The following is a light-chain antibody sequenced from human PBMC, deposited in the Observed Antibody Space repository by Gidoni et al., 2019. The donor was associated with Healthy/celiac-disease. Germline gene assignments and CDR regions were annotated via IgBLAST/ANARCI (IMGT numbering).Light chain of an antibody. J-gene: IGLJ2*01. CDR3: QTWDSGTAV. CDR1: KLGDKY. CDR2: QDN. V-gene: IGLV3-1*01. Sequence: SYELTQPPSVSVFPGQTASITCSGDKLGDKYASWYQQKSGQSPVLVIYQDNKRPSGIPERFSASNSGNTATLTISGTQAMDEADYYCQTWDSGTAVFGRGTKLTVL.